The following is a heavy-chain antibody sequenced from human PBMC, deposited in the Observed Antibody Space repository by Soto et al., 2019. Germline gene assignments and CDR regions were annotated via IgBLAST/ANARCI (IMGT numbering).Heavy chain of an antibody. CDR1: GFTFSSYG. D-gene: IGHD3-9*01. Sequence: GGSLRLSCAASGFTFSSYGMHWVRQAPGKGLEWVAVIWYDGSNKYYADSVKGRFTISRDNSKNTLYLQMNSLRAEDTAVYYCARVEIDSYYDILTGYYPARNYYYYMDVWGKGTTVTVSS. J-gene: IGHJ6*03. CDR3: ARVEIDSYYDILTGYYPARNYYYYMDV. CDR2: IWYDGSNK. V-gene: IGHV3-33*01.